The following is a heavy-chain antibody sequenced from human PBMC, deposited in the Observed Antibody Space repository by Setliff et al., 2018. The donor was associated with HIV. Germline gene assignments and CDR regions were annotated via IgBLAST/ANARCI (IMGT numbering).Heavy chain of an antibody. V-gene: IGHV4-39*07. Sequence: SETLSLTCTVSGGSVSSGSYYWGWIRQPPGKGLEWVGSIYHSGTTYYNPSLKSRVTISVDTSKNQFSLKLSSVTAADAAVYYCARDPPGYYMDVWGKGTTVTVSS. CDR3: ARDPPGYYMDV. CDR2: IYHSGTT. CDR1: GGSVSSGSYY. J-gene: IGHJ6*03.